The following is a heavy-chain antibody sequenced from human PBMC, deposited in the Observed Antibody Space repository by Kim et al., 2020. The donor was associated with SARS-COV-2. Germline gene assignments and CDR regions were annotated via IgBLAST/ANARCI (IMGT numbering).Heavy chain of an antibody. J-gene: IGHJ6*02. V-gene: IGHV3-11*05. D-gene: IGHD2-2*01. Sequence: GGSLRLSCAASGFTFSDYYMSWIRQAPGKGLEWVSYISSSSSYTNYADSVKGRFTISRDNAKNSLYLQMNSLRAEDTAVYYCAREGVSSTSGYYYYYGMDVWGQGTTVTVSS. CDR3: AREGVSSTSGYYYYYGMDV. CDR2: ISSSSSYT. CDR1: GFTFSDYY.